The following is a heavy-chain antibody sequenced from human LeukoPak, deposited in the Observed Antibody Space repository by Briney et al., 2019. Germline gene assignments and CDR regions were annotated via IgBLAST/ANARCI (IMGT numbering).Heavy chain of an antibody. J-gene: IGHJ4*02. D-gene: IGHD3-22*01. V-gene: IGHV1-69*04. CDR2: IIPILGIA. CDR3: ARGWADSYYYDSSGYFDY. Sequence: SVKVSCKASGGTFSSYAISWVRQAPGQGLEWMGRIIPILGIANYAQRFQGRVTITADKSTSTAYMELSSLRSEDTAVYYCARGWADSYYYDSSGYFDYWGQGTLVTVSS. CDR1: GGTFSSYA.